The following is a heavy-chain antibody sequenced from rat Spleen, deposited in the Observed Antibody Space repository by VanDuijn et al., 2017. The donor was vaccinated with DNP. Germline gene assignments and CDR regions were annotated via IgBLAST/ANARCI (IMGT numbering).Heavy chain of an antibody. CDR2: IWAGGST. CDR1: GFSLTSNG. D-gene: IGHD3-4*01. CDR3: TREREPSDNPYYFDY. V-gene: IGHV2-72*01. Sequence: QVQLKESGPGLMQPSETLSLTCTVSGFSLTSNGVGWVRQPLGKGLVWMGTIWAGGSTNYNSAVQSRLSISRDTSKSQVFLKMNSLQPEDTGTYYCTREREPSDNPYYFDYWGQGVMV. J-gene: IGHJ2*01.